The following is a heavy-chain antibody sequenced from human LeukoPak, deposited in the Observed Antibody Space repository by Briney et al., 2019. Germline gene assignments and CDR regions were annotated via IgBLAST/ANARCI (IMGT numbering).Heavy chain of an antibody. D-gene: IGHD3-22*01. CDR3: ARTEYYYDSSGYLPRPFDY. Sequence: ASVKVSCKASGYTFTSYDINWVRQATGQGLEWMGWMNPNSGNTGYAQKFQGRVTMTRNTSISTAYMELSSLRSEDTAVYYCARTEYYYDSSGYLPRPFDYWGQGTLVTVSS. CDR1: GYTFTSYD. V-gene: IGHV1-8*01. J-gene: IGHJ4*02. CDR2: MNPNSGNT.